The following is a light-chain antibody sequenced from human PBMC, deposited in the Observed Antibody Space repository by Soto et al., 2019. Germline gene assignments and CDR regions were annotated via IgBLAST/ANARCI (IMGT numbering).Light chain of an antibody. CDR1: QSVSSSY. CDR2: GAS. CDR3: HKFGDSLRT. J-gene: IGKJ1*01. V-gene: IGKV3-20*01. Sequence: EIVLTQSPGPLSLSPGARATLSCRASQSVSSSYLAWYQQRPGQAPRRLIYGASSRATGIPDRFSGSGSGKDFSPTISRLEPEVLPVYYCHKFGDSLRTFGQGTKVEIK.